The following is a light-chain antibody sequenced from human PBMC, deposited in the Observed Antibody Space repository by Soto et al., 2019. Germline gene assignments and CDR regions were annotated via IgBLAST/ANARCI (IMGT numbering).Light chain of an antibody. CDR2: AAS. CDR3: QQANSFPLT. CDR1: QGITNW. J-gene: IGKJ4*01. V-gene: IGKV1-12*01. Sequence: DIQMTQSPSSVSASVGDRVTITCRESQGITNWLAWYQQKPGKAPKLLIYAASGLPSGVPSRFSGSGSGTAFTLTISSLQPEDFATYYCQQANSFPLTFGGGTKVEIK.